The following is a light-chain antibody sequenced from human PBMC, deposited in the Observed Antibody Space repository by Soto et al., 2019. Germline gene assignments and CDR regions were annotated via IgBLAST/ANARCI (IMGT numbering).Light chain of an antibody. CDR1: QSVGGK. Sequence: EIVMTQSPATLSVSPGERATLSCRASQSVGGKLDWYQQRPGQAPRLLIYGSSTRATGIPARFSVSGSGTEFTLTISSLQSEDVAVYDCQQYNNWPYTFGQGTKLEIK. J-gene: IGKJ2*01. CDR2: GSS. CDR3: QQYNNWPYT. V-gene: IGKV3-15*01.